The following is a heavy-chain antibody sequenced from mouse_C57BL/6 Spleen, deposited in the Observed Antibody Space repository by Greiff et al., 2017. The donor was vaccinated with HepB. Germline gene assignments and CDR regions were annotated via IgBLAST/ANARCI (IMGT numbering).Heavy chain of an antibody. CDR3: ARKGGNYYGSSPFAY. Sequence: VQLQQSGAELVRPGSSVKLSCKASGYTFTSYWMHWVKQRPIQGLEWIGNIDPSDSETHYNQKFKDKATLTVDKSSSTAYMQLSSLTSEDSAVYDCARKGGNYYGSSPFAYWGQGTLVTVSA. D-gene: IGHD1-1*01. CDR1: GYTFTSYW. CDR2: IDPSDSET. J-gene: IGHJ3*01. V-gene: IGHV1-52*01.